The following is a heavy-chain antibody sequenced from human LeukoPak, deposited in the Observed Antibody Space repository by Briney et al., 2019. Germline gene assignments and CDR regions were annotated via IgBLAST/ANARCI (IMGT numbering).Heavy chain of an antibody. D-gene: IGHD3-10*01. CDR1: GYSISSGYY. V-gene: IGHV4-38-2*02. J-gene: IGHJ3*02. CDR3: ASGGKPGRLLWFGDGTSDAFDI. CDR2: IYHSGST. Sequence: SETLSLTCTVSGYSISSGYYWGWIRQPPGKGLEWIGSIYHSGSTYYNPSLKSRVTISVDTSKNQFSLKLSSVTAADTAVYYCASGGKPGRLLWFGDGTSDAFDIWGQGTMVTASS.